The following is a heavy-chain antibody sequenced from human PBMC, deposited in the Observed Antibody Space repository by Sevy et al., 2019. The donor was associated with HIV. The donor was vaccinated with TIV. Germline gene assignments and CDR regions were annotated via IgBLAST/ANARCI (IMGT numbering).Heavy chain of an antibody. D-gene: IGHD3-22*01. J-gene: IGHJ3*02. CDR3: ARDAALSNYYDSSGYPNAFDI. Sequence: GEPLKISCAASGFTFSSYSMNWVRQAPGKGLEWVSSISSSSSYIYYADSVKGRFTISRDNAKNSLYLQMNSLRAEDTAVYYCARDAALSNYYDSSGYPNAFDIWGQGTMVTVSS. CDR1: GFTFSSYS. CDR2: ISSSSSYI. V-gene: IGHV3-21*01.